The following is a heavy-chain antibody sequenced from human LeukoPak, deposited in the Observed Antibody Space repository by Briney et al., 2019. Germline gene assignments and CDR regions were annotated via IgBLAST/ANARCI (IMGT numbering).Heavy chain of an antibody. J-gene: IGHJ4*02. Sequence: GASVKVSCKASGYTFTSYGISWVRQAPGQGLEWMGWISAYNGNTNYAQKLQGRVTMTTDTSTSTAYVELRSLRSDDTAVYYCARVYGYGDLDCRYWGQGTLVTVSS. CDR2: ISAYNGNT. D-gene: IGHD4-17*01. V-gene: IGHV1-18*01. CDR1: GYTFTSYG. CDR3: ARVYGYGDLDCRY.